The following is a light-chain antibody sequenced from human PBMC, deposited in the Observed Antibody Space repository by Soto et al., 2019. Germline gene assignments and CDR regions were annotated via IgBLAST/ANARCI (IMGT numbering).Light chain of an antibody. Sequence: EIVLTQSPATLSLSPGERATLCCRASQSVSSYLAWYQQKPGQAPRLLIYDASIRATGVPARFSGSGSGTDFSLTISSLEPEDVAVYYCQQRSQWPPMTFGQGTRLEI. J-gene: IGKJ5*01. V-gene: IGKV3-11*01. CDR2: DAS. CDR3: QQRSQWPPMT. CDR1: QSVSSY.